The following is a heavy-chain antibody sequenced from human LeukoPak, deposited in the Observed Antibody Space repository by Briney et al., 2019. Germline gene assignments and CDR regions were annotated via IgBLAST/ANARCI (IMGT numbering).Heavy chain of an antibody. V-gene: IGHV3-23*01. D-gene: IGHD3-22*01. CDR3: AKETTNYYYDSSGYYFDY. J-gene: IGHJ4*02. CDR2: ISGSGGST. Sequence: PGGSLRLSCAASGLTFTNFGMSWVRQAPGKGLEWVSAISGSGGSTYYADSVKGRFTISRDNSKNTLYLQMNSLRAEDTAVYYCAKETTNYYYDSSGYYFDYWGQGTLVTVSS. CDR1: GLTFTNFG.